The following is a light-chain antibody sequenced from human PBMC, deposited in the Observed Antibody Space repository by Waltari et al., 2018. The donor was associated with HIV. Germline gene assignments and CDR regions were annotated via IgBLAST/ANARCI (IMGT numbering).Light chain of an antibody. Sequence: QSALTQPASVSGSPGQPTTISCTRTTSDAGGYNLVFWYQQHPGNAPKLMIYEGSKRPSGVSNRFSGSKSGNTASLTISGLQAEDEADYYCCSYAGSSTLEVFGGGTKLTVL. CDR1: TSDAGGYNL. V-gene: IGLV2-23*01. J-gene: IGLJ2*01. CDR2: EGS. CDR3: CSYAGSSTLEV.